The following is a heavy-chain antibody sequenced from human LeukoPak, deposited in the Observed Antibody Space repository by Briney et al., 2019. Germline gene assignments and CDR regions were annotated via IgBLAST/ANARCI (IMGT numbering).Heavy chain of an antibody. Sequence: GGSLRLSCAAPGFTFSSYSMNWVRQAPGKGLEWVSYISSSGSTIYYADSVKGRFTISRDNAKNSLYLQMNSLRAEDTAVYYCARELARHIVVVPAASDYWGQGTLVTVSS. CDR3: ARELARHIVVVPAASDY. J-gene: IGHJ4*02. CDR2: ISSSGSTI. CDR1: GFTFSSYS. D-gene: IGHD2-2*01. V-gene: IGHV3-48*04.